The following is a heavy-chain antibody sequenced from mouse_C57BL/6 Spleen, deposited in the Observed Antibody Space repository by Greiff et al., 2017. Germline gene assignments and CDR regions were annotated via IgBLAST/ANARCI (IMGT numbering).Heavy chain of an antibody. V-gene: IGHV1-82*01. J-gene: IGHJ2*01. CDR2: IYPGDGDT. D-gene: IGHD1-1*02. Sequence: QVQLQPSGPELVKPGASVKISCKASGYAFSSSWMNWVKQRPGKGLEWIGRIYPGDGDTNYNGKFKGKATLTADKSSSTAYMQLSSLTSEDSAVYFCARGEYGVFDYWGQGTTLTVSS. CDR1: GYAFSSSW. CDR3: ARGEYGVFDY.